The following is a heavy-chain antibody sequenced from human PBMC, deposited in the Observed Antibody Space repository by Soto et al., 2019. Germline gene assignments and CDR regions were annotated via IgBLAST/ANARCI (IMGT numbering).Heavy chain of an antibody. V-gene: IGHV3-23*01. Sequence: EVQLLESGGGLVQPGGSLRLSCAASGSKFRSYAMAWVRQAPGKGLEWVSVIRYNGKNTNYEDSVRGRFTISINNSGKTLDLLMSSLRAEDTAIYYCAKDLATIFGVVWKYGMDVWGQRTTVSVSS. CDR1: GSKFRSYA. J-gene: IGHJ6*01. CDR2: IRYNGKNT. CDR3: AKDLATIFGVVWKYGMDV. D-gene: IGHD3-3*01.